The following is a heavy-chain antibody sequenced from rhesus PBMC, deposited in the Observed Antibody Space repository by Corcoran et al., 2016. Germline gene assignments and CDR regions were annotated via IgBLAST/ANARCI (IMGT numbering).Heavy chain of an antibody. Sequence: QVQLQESGPGLLKPSETLSLTCAVSGYSISSNYWSWIRQPPGKGLEWIGYIYGSSGSTYYNPSLKSRVNMSTDTSKNQFSLKLSSVTAADTAVYYCARDCTGSGCYGAFDFWGQGLRVTVSS. D-gene: IGHD2-21*01. V-gene: IGHV4-147*01. J-gene: IGHJ3*01. CDR1: GYSISSNY. CDR3: ARDCTGSGCYGAFDF. CDR2: IYGSSGST.